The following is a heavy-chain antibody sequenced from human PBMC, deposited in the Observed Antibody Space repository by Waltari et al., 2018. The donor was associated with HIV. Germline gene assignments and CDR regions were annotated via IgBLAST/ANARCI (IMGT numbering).Heavy chain of an antibody. CDR3: ARDGGLLWFGVGIDY. Sequence: EVQLVESGGGLVQPGGSLRLSCAASGFTVSSNYMSWVRPAPGKGLEWVSVICRGGGTYYADSVKGRFTISGDNSKSTLYLEMNSRRAEDTAVYYCARDGGLLWFGVGIDYWGQGTLVTVSS. CDR1: GFTVSSNY. J-gene: IGHJ4*02. D-gene: IGHD3-10*01. CDR2: ICRGGGT. V-gene: IGHV3-66*02.